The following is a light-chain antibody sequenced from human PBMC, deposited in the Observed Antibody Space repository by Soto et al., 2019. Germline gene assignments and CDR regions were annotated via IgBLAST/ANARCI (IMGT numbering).Light chain of an antibody. V-gene: IGLV1-40*01. CDR1: SSNIGAGYD. Sequence: QFALTQPPSVSGAPGQRVTISCTGSSSNIGAGYDVHWYQQLPGTAPKLLIYGNSNRPSGVPDRFSGSKSGTSASLAITGLQAEDGADYYCQSYDSSLSGFYVFGTGTKVTVL. J-gene: IGLJ1*01. CDR3: QSYDSSLSGFYV. CDR2: GNS.